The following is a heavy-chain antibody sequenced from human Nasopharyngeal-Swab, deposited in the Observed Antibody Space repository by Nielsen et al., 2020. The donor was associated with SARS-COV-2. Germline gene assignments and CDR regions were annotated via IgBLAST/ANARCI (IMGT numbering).Heavy chain of an antibody. V-gene: IGHV3-23*01. J-gene: IGHJ6*02. CDR3: YVLLWFGDYYYGMDV. CDR2: ISGSGGST. Sequence: WIRQPPGKGLEWVSAISGSGGSTYYADPVKGRFTISRDNSKNTLYLQMNSLRAEDTAVYYCYVLLWFGDYYYGMDVWGQGTTVTVSS. D-gene: IGHD3-10*01.